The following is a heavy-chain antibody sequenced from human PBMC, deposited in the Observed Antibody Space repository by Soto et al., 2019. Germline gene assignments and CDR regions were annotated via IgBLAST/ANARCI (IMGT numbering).Heavy chain of an antibody. V-gene: IGHV2-5*02. CDR1: GFSLSSTRMA. D-gene: IGHD6-19*01. Sequence: QITLKESGPTLVKPTQTLTLTCTFSGFSLSSTRMAVGWIRQPPGKALEWLALIYWDDDKRYSPFLKRRLTITKDTSKTQVVLTMSNMDPVDTDRYYCAHIVVAGLGYYFDYWGQGTLVTVSS. J-gene: IGHJ4*02. CDR3: AHIVVAGLGYYFDY. CDR2: IYWDDDK.